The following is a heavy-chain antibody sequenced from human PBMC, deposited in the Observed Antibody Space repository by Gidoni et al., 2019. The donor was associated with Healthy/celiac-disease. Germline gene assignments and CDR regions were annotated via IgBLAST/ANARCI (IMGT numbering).Heavy chain of an antibody. CDR3: AREVDQLLYRYYYYYMDV. D-gene: IGHD2-2*02. J-gene: IGHJ6*03. CDR2: IYTSGST. Sequence: QVQLQESGPGLVKPSQTLSLTCTVSGGSISSGSYYWSWIRQPAGKGLEWIGRIYTSGSTNYNPSLKSRVTMSVDTSKNQFSLKLSSVTAADTAVYYCAREVDQLLYRYYYYYMDVWGKGTTVTVSS. CDR1: GGSISSGSYY. V-gene: IGHV4-61*02.